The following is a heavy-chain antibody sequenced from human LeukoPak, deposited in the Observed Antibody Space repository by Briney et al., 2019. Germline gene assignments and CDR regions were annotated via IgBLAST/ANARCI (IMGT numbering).Heavy chain of an antibody. Sequence: GGSLRLSCAASGFTFSSYAMSWVRQAPGKGPEWVSAISGSGGSTYYADSVKGRFTISRDNSKNTLYLQMNSLRAEDTAVYYYAKGEARQWLFPCDYWGQGTLVTVSS. D-gene: IGHD6-19*01. J-gene: IGHJ4*02. CDR1: GFTFSSYA. CDR2: ISGSGGST. CDR3: AKGEARQWLFPCDY. V-gene: IGHV3-23*01.